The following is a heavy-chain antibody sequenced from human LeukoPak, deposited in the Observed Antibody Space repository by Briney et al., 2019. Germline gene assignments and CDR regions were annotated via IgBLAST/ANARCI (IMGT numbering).Heavy chain of an antibody. J-gene: IGHJ6*04. V-gene: IGHV1-8*03. CDR2: MNPNSGNT. D-gene: IGHD2-2*02. CDR3: ARGCSSTSCYTTMDV. CDR1: GYTFTSYD. Sequence: ASVKVSCKASGYTFTSYDINWVRQATGQGLEWMGWMNPNSGNTGYAQKFQGSVTITRNTSISTAYMELSSLRSEDTAVYYCARGCSSTSCYTTMDVWGKGTTVTVSS.